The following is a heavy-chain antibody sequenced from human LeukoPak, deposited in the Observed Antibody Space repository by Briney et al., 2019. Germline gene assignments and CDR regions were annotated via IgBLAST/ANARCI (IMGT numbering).Heavy chain of an antibody. CDR2: IYPDDSNT. CDR3: ARTNLWFGELDAFDI. V-gene: IGHV5-51*03. J-gene: IGHJ3*02. Sequence: KPGESLKISCKGSGYSFSNYWIAWVRHMPGEGLEWIGIIYPDDSNTRYSPSFQGQVTISADKSISIASLQWSSLKASDTAMYYCARTNLWFGELDAFDIWGQGTLVTVSS. CDR1: GYSFSNYW. D-gene: IGHD3-10*01.